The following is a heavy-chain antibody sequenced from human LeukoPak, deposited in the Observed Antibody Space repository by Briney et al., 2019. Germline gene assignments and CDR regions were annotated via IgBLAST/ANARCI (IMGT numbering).Heavy chain of an antibody. D-gene: IGHD4-17*01. J-gene: IGHJ4*02. CDR2: MSPNSGNT. V-gene: IGHV1-8*01. CDR3: ARTPPDYGIDY. Sequence: ASVKVSCKASGYTFISYDINWVRQATGQGLEWMGWMSPNSGNTGYAQKFQGRITMTKSTSISTAYMELSGLESEDTAVYYCARTPPDYGIDYWGQGTPVTVSS. CDR1: GYTFISYD.